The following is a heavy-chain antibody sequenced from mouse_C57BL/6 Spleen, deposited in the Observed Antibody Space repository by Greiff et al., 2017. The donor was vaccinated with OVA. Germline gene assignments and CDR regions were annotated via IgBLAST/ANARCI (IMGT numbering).Heavy chain of an antibody. CDR2: ISYDGSN. CDR3: ARGGVTTLY. D-gene: IGHD2-2*01. CDR1: GYSITSGYY. Sequence: EVKVEESGPGLVKPSQSLSLTCSVTGYSITSGYYWNWIRQFPGNKLEWMGYISYDGSNNYNPSLKNRISITRDTSKNQFFLKLNSVTTEDTATYYCARGGVTTLYWGQGTLVTVSA. V-gene: IGHV3-6*01. J-gene: IGHJ3*01.